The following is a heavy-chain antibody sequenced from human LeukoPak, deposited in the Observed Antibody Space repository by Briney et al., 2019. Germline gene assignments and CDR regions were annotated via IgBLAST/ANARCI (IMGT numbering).Heavy chain of an antibody. CDR1: GYTFTSYA. Sequence: ASVKVSCKASGYTFTSYAIHWVRQAPGQRLEWMGWINAGNGNTKYSQKFQGRVTITRDTSASTAYMELSSLRSEDTAVYYCARGYCGGDCSVDYWGQGTLVTVSS. J-gene: IGHJ4*02. CDR2: INAGNGNT. CDR3: ARGYCGGDCSVDY. V-gene: IGHV1-3*01. D-gene: IGHD2-21*02.